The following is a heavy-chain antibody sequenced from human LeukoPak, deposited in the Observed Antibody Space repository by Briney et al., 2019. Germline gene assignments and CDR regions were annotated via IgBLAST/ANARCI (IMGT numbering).Heavy chain of an antibody. D-gene: IGHD1-1*01. J-gene: IGHJ6*03. V-gene: IGHV1-2*02. CDR2: INPNSGGT. Sequence: ASVKVSCKASGYTFTGYYMHWVRQAPGQGLEWMGWINPNSGGTNYAQKFQGRVTMTRDTSISTAYMELSRLRSDDTAVYYCARDRGVPLGGYYYYYMDVWGKGTTVTVSS. CDR1: GYTFTGYY. CDR3: ARDRGVPLGGYYYYYMDV.